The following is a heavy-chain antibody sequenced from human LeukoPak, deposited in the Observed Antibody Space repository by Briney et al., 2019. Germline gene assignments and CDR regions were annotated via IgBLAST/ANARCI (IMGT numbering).Heavy chain of an antibody. Sequence: GGSLRLSCAASGFTFSSYGMHWVRQAPGKGLEWVAFIRYDGSNKYYADSVKGRFTISRDNSKNTLYLQMNSLRAEDTAVYYCAKDPYMTTVTTWGELPGHFDYWGQGTLVTVSS. V-gene: IGHV3-30*02. CDR1: GFTFSSYG. J-gene: IGHJ4*02. CDR2: IRYDGSNK. CDR3: AKDPYMTTVTTWGELPGHFDY. D-gene: IGHD4-17*01.